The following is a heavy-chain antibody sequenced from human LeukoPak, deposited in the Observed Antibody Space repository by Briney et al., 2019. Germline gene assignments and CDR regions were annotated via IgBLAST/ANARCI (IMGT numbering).Heavy chain of an antibody. D-gene: IGHD6-19*01. CDR2: ISNDGSNK. CDR3: AKGGSGWYYFDY. J-gene: IGHJ4*02. Sequence: GRSLRLSCAASGFTFSSYGRNWVRQAPGKGLEWVAVISNDGSNKFYADSVKGRFTISRDNSKNTLYLQMNSLRAEDTAVYYCAKGGSGWYYFDYWGQGTLVTVSS. CDR1: GFTFSSYG. V-gene: IGHV3-30*18.